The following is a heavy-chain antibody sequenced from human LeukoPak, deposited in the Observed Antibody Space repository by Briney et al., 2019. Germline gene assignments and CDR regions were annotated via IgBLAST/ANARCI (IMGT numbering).Heavy chain of an antibody. J-gene: IGHJ3*02. CDR2: IRPDGNEK. Sequence: GGSLRLSCAASGFTFGSSWMSWVRQAPGEGLEWVALIRPDGNEKFYVDPVKGRFTISRDNAENSVFLQVNSLRAEDTAVYFCARDRSYGAFDIWGQGTMVTVSS. D-gene: IGHD4-17*01. CDR3: ARDRSYGAFDI. V-gene: IGHV3-7*01. CDR1: GFTFGSSW.